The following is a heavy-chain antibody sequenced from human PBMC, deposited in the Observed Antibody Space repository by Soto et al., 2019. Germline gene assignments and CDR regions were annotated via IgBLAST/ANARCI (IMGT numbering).Heavy chain of an antibody. V-gene: IGHV3-30-3*01. CDR2: ISYDGSNK. Sequence: GGSLRLSCAASGFTFSSYAMHWVRQAPGKGLEWVAVISYDGSNKYYADSVKGRFTISRDNSKNTLYLQMNSLRAEDTAVYYCARELTDDIVVVPAADPLDYWGQRTLVTVSS. CDR3: ARELTDDIVVVPAADPLDY. J-gene: IGHJ4*02. D-gene: IGHD2-2*01. CDR1: GFTFSSYA.